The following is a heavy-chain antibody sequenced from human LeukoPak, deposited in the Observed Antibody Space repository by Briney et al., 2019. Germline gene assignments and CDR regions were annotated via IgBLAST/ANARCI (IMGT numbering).Heavy chain of an antibody. CDR3: ARIGSSSWYYFDY. Sequence: SETLSLTCTVSGDSLGTYYWSWIRQPPGKGLEWIGYISYSESTNYNPSLKSRVTIPVDTSKNQFSLKLSSVTAADTAVYYCARIGSSSWYYFDYWGQGALVTVSS. CDR2: ISYSEST. CDR1: GDSLGTYY. D-gene: IGHD6-13*01. V-gene: IGHV4-59*01. J-gene: IGHJ4*02.